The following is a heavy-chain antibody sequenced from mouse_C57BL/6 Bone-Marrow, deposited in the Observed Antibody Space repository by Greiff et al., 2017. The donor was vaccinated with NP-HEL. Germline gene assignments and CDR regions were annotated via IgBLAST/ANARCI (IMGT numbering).Heavy chain of an antibody. Sequence: LVESGAELVRPGTSVKVSCKASGYAFTNYLIEWVKQRPGQGLEWIGVINPGSGGTNYNEKFKGKATLTADKSSSTAYMQLSSLTSEDSAVYFCARVWLLGAMDYWGQGTSVTVSS. D-gene: IGHD2-3*01. J-gene: IGHJ4*01. V-gene: IGHV1-54*01. CDR3: ARVWLLGAMDY. CDR2: INPGSGGT. CDR1: GYAFTNYL.